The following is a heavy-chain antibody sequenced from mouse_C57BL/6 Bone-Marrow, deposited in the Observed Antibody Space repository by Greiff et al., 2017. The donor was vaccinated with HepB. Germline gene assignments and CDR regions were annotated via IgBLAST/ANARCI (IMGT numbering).Heavy chain of an antibody. Sequence: VKVVESGAELARPGASVKLSCKASGYTFTSYGISWVKQRTGQGLEWIGEIYPRSGNTYYNEKFKGKATLTADKSSSTAYMELRSLTSEDSAVYFCAKEGGLRPHDYWGQGTSVTVSS. V-gene: IGHV1-81*01. J-gene: IGHJ4*01. CDR1: GYTFTSYG. D-gene: IGHD2-4*01. CDR2: IYPRSGNT. CDR3: AKEGGLRPHDY.